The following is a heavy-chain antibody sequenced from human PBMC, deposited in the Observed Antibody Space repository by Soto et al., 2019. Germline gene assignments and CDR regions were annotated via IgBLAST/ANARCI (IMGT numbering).Heavy chain of an antibody. CDR1: GFTFSSYW. J-gene: IGHJ4*02. D-gene: IGHD5-18*01. Sequence: GVSLRLSCAASGFTFSSYWMHWVRQAPGEGLVWVSRINFDGSDTNYADSVKGRFTISRDNAKNTLYLQMNSLRAEDTAVYYCVRDGGYSYGLDFDYWGQGTLVTVSS. CDR2: INFDGSDT. CDR3: VRDGGYSYGLDFDY. V-gene: IGHV3-74*01.